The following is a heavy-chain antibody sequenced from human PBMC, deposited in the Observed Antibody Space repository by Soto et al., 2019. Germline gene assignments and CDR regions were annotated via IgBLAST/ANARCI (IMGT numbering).Heavy chain of an antibody. V-gene: IGHV1-2*04. CDR1: GDTFNDYY. D-gene: IGHD5-12*01. CDR2: INPNGGVT. Sequence: QVQLVQSGAEVKKPGASVTVSCRSSGDTFNDYYIHWVRQAPGQGLEWMGWINPNGGVTKYAQKVPGWVTMTRDTSIRTVYMQLSRLRSDDTAVYYCARESGGATATLVYYYFYMDVWGTGTTVTVSS. J-gene: IGHJ6*03. CDR3: ARESGGATATLVYYYFYMDV.